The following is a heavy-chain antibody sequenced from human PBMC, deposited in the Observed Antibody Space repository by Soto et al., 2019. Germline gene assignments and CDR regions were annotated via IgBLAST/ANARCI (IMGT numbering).Heavy chain of an antibody. CDR1: GYTFPSYG. CDR3: ARGHVGYSSSSMED. J-gene: IGHJ4*02. D-gene: IGHD6-6*01. V-gene: IGHV1-18*01. Sequence: ASVKVSCKASGYTFPSYGISWVRQAPGQGLEWMGWISAYNGNTNYAQKLQGRVTMTTDTSTSTAYMELRSLRSDDTAVYYCARGHVGYSSSSMEDWGQGTLVTVSS. CDR2: ISAYNGNT.